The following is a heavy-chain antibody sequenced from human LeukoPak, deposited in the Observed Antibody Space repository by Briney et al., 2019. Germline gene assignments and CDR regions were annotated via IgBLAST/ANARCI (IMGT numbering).Heavy chain of an antibody. CDR3: ARESSAGGQYYDFWSGYYYFDY. D-gene: IGHD3-3*01. CDR1: GGSISSYY. V-gene: IGHV4-4*07. CDR2: IYTSGST. J-gene: IGHJ4*02. Sequence: SETLSLTCTVSGGSISSYYWSWIRQPAGKGLEWIGRIYTSGSTNYNPSLKSRVTMSVDTSKNQFSLKLSSVTAADTAVYYCARESSAGGQYYDFWSGYYYFDYWGQGTLVTVSS.